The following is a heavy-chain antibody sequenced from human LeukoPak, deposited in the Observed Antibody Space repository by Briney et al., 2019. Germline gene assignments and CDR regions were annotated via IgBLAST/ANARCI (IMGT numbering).Heavy chain of an antibody. Sequence: ASVKVSCKASGYTFTSYGISWVRQAPGQGLEWMGWIGAYNGNTNYAQKLQGRVTMTTDTSTSTAYMELRSLRSDDTAVYYCARPLYGDYGGLIDPWGQGTLVTVPS. CDR3: ARPLYGDYGGLIDP. J-gene: IGHJ5*02. CDR1: GYTFTSYG. D-gene: IGHD4-17*01. V-gene: IGHV1-18*01. CDR2: IGAYNGNT.